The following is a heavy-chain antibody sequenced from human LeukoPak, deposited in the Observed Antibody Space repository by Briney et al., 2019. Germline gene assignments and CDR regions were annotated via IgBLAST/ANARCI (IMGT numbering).Heavy chain of an antibody. CDR1: GYTFTGYY. V-gene: IGHV1-2*02. CDR3: ASTPYYYDSSGYFDI. J-gene: IGHJ3*02. D-gene: IGHD3-22*01. CDR2: INPNSGGT. Sequence: ASVKVSCKASGYTFTGYYMHWVRQAPGQGLEWMGWINPNSGGTNYARKFQGRVTMTRDTSISTAYMELSRLRSDDTAVYYCASTPYYYDSSGYFDIWGQGTMVTVSS.